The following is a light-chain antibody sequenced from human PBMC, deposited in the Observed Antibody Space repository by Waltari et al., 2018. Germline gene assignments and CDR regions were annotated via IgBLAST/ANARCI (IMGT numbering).Light chain of an antibody. CDR2: VSS. J-gene: IGKJ2*01. Sequence: EIVMTKSPGTLSTSPGGTVTLSCRASHDVHRDVAWYQQKSGQAPRLLIYVSSSRATDVPARFSGSGSGTEFTLTISSLQSDDFAIFYCQQYHQWPYTFGQGTKLEIK. CDR1: HDVHRD. V-gene: IGKV3-15*01. CDR3: QQYHQWPYT.